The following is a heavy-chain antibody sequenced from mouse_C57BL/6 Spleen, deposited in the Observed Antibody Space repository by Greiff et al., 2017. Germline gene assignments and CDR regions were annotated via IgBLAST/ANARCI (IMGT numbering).Heavy chain of an antibody. CDR1: GYSITSGYY. Sequence: EVKLQESGPGLVKPSQSLSLTCSVTGYSITSGYYWNWIRQFPGNKLEWMGYIRNDGSNNYNPSLKNRISITRDTSKNQFFLKLNSVTTEDTATYYCAREGYAMDYWGQGTSVTVSS. CDR3: AREGYAMDY. CDR2: IRNDGSN. J-gene: IGHJ4*01. V-gene: IGHV3-6*01.